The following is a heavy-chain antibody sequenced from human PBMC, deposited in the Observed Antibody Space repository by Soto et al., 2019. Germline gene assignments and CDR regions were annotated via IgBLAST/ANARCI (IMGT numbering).Heavy chain of an antibody. CDR3: ARDGGKMAASAGYFQH. CDR2: ISYDGSNK. CDR1: GFTFSSYA. Sequence: QVQLVESGGGVVQPGRSLRLSCAASGFTFSSYAMHWVRQAPGKGLEWVAVISYDGSNKYYADSVKGRFTISRDNSKNKMYLQMNRLRAEDTDVYYCARDGGKMAASAGYFQHWG. D-gene: IGHD6-13*01. J-gene: IGHJ1*01. V-gene: IGHV3-30-3*01.